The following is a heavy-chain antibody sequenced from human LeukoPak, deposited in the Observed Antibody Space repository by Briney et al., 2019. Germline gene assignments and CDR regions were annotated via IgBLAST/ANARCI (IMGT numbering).Heavy chain of an antibody. CDR2: IYPGDSDT. J-gene: IGHJ6*02. V-gene: IGHV5-51*01. CDR1: GYSFTSYW. Sequence: GGPLRLSCKGSGYSFTSYWIGWARQMPGKGLEWMGIIYPGDSDTRYSPSFQGQVTISADKSISTAYLQWSSLKASDTAMYYCARQNSSGSSWYYGMDVWGQGTTVTVSS. CDR3: ARQNSSGSSWYYGMDV. D-gene: IGHD6-19*01.